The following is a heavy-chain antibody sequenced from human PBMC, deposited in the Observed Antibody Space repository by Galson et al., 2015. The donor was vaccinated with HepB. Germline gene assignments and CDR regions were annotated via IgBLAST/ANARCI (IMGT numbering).Heavy chain of an antibody. D-gene: IGHD2-2*01. CDR1: GGSISSGGYY. CDR3: TRDIVVVPAATGAGWFDP. J-gene: IGHJ5*02. Sequence: LSLTCTVSGGSISSGGYYWSWIRQHPGKGLEWIGYIYYSGSTYYNPSLKSRVTISVDTSKNQFSLKLCSVTAADTAVYYCTRDIVVVPAATGAGWFDPWGQGTLVTVSS. CDR2: IYYSGST. V-gene: IGHV4-31*03.